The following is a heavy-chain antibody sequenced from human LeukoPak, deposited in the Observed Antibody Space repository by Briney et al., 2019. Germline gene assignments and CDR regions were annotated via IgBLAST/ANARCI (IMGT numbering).Heavy chain of an antibody. CDR2: INPNSGGT. Sequence: ASVKVSCKASEYTFTDYYMHWVRQAPGQGREWMGWINPNSGGTNYAQKFQGRVTMTRDTSISTAYMELSRLRSDDTAVYYCARQGSSWYGEVYYYYMDVWGKGTTVTISS. D-gene: IGHD6-13*01. CDR1: EYTFTDYY. CDR3: ARQGSSWYGEVYYYYMDV. V-gene: IGHV1-2*02. J-gene: IGHJ6*03.